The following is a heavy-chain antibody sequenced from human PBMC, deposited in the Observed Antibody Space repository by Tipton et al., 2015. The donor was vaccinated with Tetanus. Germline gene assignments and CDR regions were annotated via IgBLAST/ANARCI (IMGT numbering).Heavy chain of an antibody. D-gene: IGHD6-13*01. Sequence: TLSLTCTVSGGSISSSSYYWSWIRQPPGKGLEWIGYIYYSGSTNYNPSLKSRVTISVDTSKNQFSLKLSSVTAADTAVYYCARAEYSSSWDGGWFDPWGQGTLVTVSS. CDR2: IYYSGST. CDR1: GGSISSSSYY. CDR3: ARAEYSSSWDGGWFDP. V-gene: IGHV4-61*01. J-gene: IGHJ5*02.